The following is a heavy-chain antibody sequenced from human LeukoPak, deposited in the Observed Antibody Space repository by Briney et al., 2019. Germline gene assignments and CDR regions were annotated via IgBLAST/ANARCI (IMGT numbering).Heavy chain of an antibody. CDR2: ISAYNGNT. Sequence: ASVKVSCKASGYTFTSYGISWVRQAPGQGLEWMGWISAYNGNTNYAQKLQGRVTMTTDTSTSTAYMELSSLRSEDTAVYYCARYNWNYDDAFDIWGQGTMVTVSS. J-gene: IGHJ3*02. CDR3: ARYNWNYDDAFDI. CDR1: GYTFTSYG. D-gene: IGHD1-7*01. V-gene: IGHV1-18*01.